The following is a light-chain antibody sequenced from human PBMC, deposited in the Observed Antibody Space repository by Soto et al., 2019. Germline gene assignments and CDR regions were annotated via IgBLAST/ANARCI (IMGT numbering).Light chain of an antibody. CDR1: SSDVGGYNY. CDR3: SSYTSSSTSYV. Sequence: QSALTQPASVSGSPGQSITISCTGTSSDVGGYNYVSWYQQHPDKAPKLMIYEVSNRPSGVSNRFSGSKSGNTASLTISGLQAEDEADYYCSSYTSSSTSYVFGPGTKVTVL. CDR2: EVS. J-gene: IGLJ1*01. V-gene: IGLV2-14*01.